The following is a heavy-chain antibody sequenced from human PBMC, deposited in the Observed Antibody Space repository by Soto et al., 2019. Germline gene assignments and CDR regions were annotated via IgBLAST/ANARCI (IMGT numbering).Heavy chain of an antibody. Sequence: SETLSLTCTVSGGSISSYYWSWIRRPPGKGLEWIGYIYNSGSTHSNPSLQSRVTISVDTSKNQFSLKLSSVTAADTAVYYCARDLSSSGPATHGMDVWGQGTTVTVSS. CDR2: IYNSGST. J-gene: IGHJ6*02. CDR1: GGSISSYY. V-gene: IGHV4-59*01. CDR3: ARDLSSSGPATHGMDV. D-gene: IGHD3-3*01.